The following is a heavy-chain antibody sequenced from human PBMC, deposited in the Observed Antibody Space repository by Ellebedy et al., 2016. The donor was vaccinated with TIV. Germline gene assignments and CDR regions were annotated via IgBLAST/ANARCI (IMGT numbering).Heavy chain of an antibody. Sequence: GESLKISCAASGFTFSSYWMTWVRQAPGKGLEWVANIKQDGSEKYYVDSVKGRFTISRDNAKNSLYLQINSRRAEDTAVYYCARTQGSSYSYGLDVWGQGTTVTVSS. CDR1: GFTFSSYW. D-gene: IGHD2-2*01. V-gene: IGHV3-7*03. CDR3: ARTQGSSYSYGLDV. J-gene: IGHJ6*02. CDR2: IKQDGSEK.